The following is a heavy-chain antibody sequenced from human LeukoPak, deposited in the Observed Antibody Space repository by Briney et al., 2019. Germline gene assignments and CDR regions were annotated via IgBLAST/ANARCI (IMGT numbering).Heavy chain of an antibody. CDR3: AKDPKYSSSSNWFDP. CDR2: ISSSGSTT. V-gene: IGHV3-11*01. Sequence: GGSLRLSCAASGFTFSDYYMSWIRQAPGKGLEWGSYISSSGSTTYYADSVKGRFTISRDNSKNTLYLQMNSLRAEDTAVYYCAKDPKYSSSSNWFDPWGQGTLVTVSS. D-gene: IGHD6-6*01. J-gene: IGHJ5*02. CDR1: GFTFSDYY.